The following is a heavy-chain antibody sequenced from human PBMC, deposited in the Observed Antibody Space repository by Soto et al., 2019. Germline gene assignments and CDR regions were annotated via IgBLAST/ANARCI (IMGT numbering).Heavy chain of an antibody. Sequence: PSQTLSLTCAISGDSVSSNSAAWNWIRQSPSRGLEWLGRTYYRSKWYNDYAVSVKSRITINPDTSKNQFSLQLNSVTPEDPAVYYCARDGDAASIAAAGGVRWCRYNYYGRGVCDRGTTV. D-gene: IGHD6-13*01. CDR3: ARDGDAASIAAAGGVRWCRYNYYGRGV. V-gene: IGHV6-1*01. CDR2: TYYRSKWYN. CDR1: GDSVSSNSAA. J-gene: IGHJ6*04.